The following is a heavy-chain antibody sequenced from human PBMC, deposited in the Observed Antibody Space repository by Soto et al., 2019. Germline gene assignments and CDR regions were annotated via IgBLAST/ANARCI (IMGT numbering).Heavy chain of an antibody. V-gene: IGHV1-46*01. D-gene: IGHD2-21*02. Sequence: QVQLVQSGAEVKKPGASVKVSCKASGDTFTDYYIHWVRQAPGQGLEWMGTVNPSGGHTTYAQHFLGRMTMTRDTSTSTLYMELTSLTSEDTAIYYCARGGHVVVVTAALDYWGQGTLVSVSS. CDR2: VNPSGGHT. CDR1: GDTFTDYY. J-gene: IGHJ4*02. CDR3: ARGGHVVVVTAALDY.